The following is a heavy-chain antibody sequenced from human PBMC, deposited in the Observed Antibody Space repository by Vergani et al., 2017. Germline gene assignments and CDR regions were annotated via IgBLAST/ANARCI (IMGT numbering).Heavy chain of an antibody. D-gene: IGHD6-13*01. Sequence: QVQLVESGGGVVQPGRSLRLSCAASGFTFSSYGMHWVRQAPGKGLEWVAVISYDGSNKYYADSVKGRFTISRDNSKNTQYLQMNSLRAEDTAVYYCAKGAVRAAAAVVYGGQGTLVTVSS. J-gene: IGHJ4*02. V-gene: IGHV3-30*18. CDR3: AKGAVRAAAAVVY. CDR1: GFTFSSYG. CDR2: ISYDGSNK.